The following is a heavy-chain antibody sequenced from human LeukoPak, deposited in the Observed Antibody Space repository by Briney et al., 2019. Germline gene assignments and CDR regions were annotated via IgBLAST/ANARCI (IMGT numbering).Heavy chain of an antibody. Sequence: GGSLRLSCAASGFTFITYNMNWVRQAPGKGLEWVSSISSSGDYIYYTDSVKGRFTISRDNAKNSLYLQMNSLRAEDTAVYYCAREQTGYRPPQLVRYYYMDVWGKGTTVTVSS. V-gene: IGHV3-21*01. CDR3: AREQTGYRPPQLVRYYYMDV. CDR2: ISSSGDYI. CDR1: GFTFITYN. D-gene: IGHD1-1*01. J-gene: IGHJ6*03.